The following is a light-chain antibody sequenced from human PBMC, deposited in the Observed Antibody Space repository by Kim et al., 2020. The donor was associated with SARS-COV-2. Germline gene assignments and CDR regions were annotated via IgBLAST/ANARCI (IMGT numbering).Light chain of an antibody. CDR2: DVS. CDR1: SSDVGGYNY. CDR3: CSYAGSNTYV. Sequence: GQSVTISCPGTSSDVGGYNYVSWYQHHPGKAPKLLIYDVSKRPSGVPDRFSGSKSGNTASLTISGLQAEDEADYYCCSYAGSNTYVFGTGTKVTVL. V-gene: IGLV2-11*01. J-gene: IGLJ1*01.